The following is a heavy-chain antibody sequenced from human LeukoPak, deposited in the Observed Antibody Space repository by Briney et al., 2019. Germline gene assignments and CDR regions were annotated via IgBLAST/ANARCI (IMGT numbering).Heavy chain of an antibody. CDR1: GFTFSDYA. CDR2: IRLDGITA. D-gene: IGHD4-17*01. V-gene: IGHV3-30*02. Sequence: GGSLRLSCSTFGFTFSDYAFHWVRQAPGKGLEWVAFIRLDGITAYYTDSVKGRFTISRDNSKKTLFLQMNSLRAEDTAVYYCAKDLFPDYGDYALPLGAFDIWGQGTMVTASS. CDR3: AKDLFPDYGDYALPLGAFDI. J-gene: IGHJ3*02.